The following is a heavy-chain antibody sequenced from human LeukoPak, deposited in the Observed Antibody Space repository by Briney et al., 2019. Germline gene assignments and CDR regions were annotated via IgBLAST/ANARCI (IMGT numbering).Heavy chain of an antibody. CDR3: ARDLGHYYDSSGYYYDY. V-gene: IGHV1-2*02. Sequence: ASVKVSCKASGYTFTGYYIHWVRQAPGQGLEWMGWINPNSGGTHYAQKFQGRVTMTRDTSISTAYMELSRLRSDDTAVYYCARDLGHYYDSSGYYYDYWGQGTLVTVSS. J-gene: IGHJ4*02. D-gene: IGHD3-22*01. CDR1: GYTFTGYY. CDR2: INPNSGGT.